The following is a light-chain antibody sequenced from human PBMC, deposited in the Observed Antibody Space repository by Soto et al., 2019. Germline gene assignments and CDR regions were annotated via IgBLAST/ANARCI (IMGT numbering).Light chain of an antibody. Sequence: DIRLSQSPSFLYASVGDRVTITCRASQGISSYLAWYQQKPGKAPKLLIYAASTLQSGVPSRFSGSGSRTEFTLTISSLQPEDFATYYCQQLNSYPLFGPGTKVDIK. CDR1: QGISSY. V-gene: IGKV1-9*01. CDR3: QQLNSYPL. J-gene: IGKJ3*01. CDR2: AAS.